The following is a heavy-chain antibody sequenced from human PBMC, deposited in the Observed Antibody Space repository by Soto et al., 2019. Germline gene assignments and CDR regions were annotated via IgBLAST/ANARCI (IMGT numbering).Heavy chain of an antibody. CDR2: ISYDGSNK. CDR1: GFTFSSYG. CDR3: AKLEVGPVTTYYYYYYGMDV. Sequence: QVQLVESGGGVVQPGRSLRLSWAASGFTFSSYGMHWVRQAPGKGLEWVAVISYDGSNKYYADSVKGRFTISRDNSKNTLYLQMNSLRAEDTAVYYCAKLEVGPVTTYYYYYYGMDVWGQGTTVTVSS. J-gene: IGHJ6*02. V-gene: IGHV3-30*18. D-gene: IGHD4-4*01.